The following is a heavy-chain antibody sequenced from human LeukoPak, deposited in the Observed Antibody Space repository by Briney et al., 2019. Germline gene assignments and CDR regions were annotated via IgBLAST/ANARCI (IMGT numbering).Heavy chain of an antibody. CDR2: INSDGSST. CDR1: GFTFSSCW. Sequence: PGGSLRLSCAASGFTFSSCWVHWVRQAPGKGLVWVSPINSDGSSTSYADSVKGRFTISRDNAKNTLSLQMNSLIAEDTAVYYCARVGGSNAFDIWGQGTMVIVSS. D-gene: IGHD1-26*01. CDR3: ARVGGSNAFDI. J-gene: IGHJ3*02. V-gene: IGHV3-74*01.